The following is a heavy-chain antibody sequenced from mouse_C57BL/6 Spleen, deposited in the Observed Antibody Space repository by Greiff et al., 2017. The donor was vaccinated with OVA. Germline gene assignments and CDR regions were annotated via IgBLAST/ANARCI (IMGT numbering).Heavy chain of an antibody. CDR2: IDPSDSYT. J-gene: IGHJ1*03. D-gene: IGHD1-1*01. CDR3: ARKVYGSSLWYFDV. Sequence: QVQLKQPGAELVMPGASVKLSCKASGYTFTSYWMHWVKQRPGQGLEWIGEIDPSDSYTNYNQKFKGKSTLTVDKSSSTAYMQLSSLTSEDSAVYYCARKVYGSSLWYFDVWGTGTTVTVSS. CDR1: GYTFTSYW. V-gene: IGHV1-69*01.